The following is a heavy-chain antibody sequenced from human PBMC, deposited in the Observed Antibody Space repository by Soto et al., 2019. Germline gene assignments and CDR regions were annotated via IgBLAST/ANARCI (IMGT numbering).Heavy chain of an antibody. CDR3: ARARGATVTTFASSRRRSSLDYGMDV. V-gene: IGHV3-48*02. CDR1: GFTFSSYS. J-gene: IGHJ6*02. D-gene: IGHD4-17*01. CDR2: ISSSSSTI. Sequence: GGSLRLSCAASGFTFSSYSMNWVRQAPGKGLEWVSYISSSSSTIYYADSVKGRFTISRDNAKNSLYLQMNSLRDEDTAVYYCARARGATVTTFASSRRRSSLDYGMDVWGQGTTVTVSS.